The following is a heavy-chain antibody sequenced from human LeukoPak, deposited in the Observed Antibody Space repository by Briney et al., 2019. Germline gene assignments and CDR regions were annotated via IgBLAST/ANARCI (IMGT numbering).Heavy chain of an antibody. V-gene: IGHV3-23*01. Sequence: GGSLRLSCAASGFTFSSYAMSRVRQAPGKGLEWVSAISGSGGSTYYADSVKGRFTISRDNSKNTLYLQMNSLRAEDRAVYYCAKLVIAAAGTRRENYFDYWGQGTLVTVSS. J-gene: IGHJ4*02. CDR2: ISGSGGST. CDR1: GFTFSSYA. D-gene: IGHD6-13*01. CDR3: AKLVIAAAGTRRENYFDY.